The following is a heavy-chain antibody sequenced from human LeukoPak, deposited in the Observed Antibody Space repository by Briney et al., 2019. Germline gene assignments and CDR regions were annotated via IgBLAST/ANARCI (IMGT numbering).Heavy chain of an antibody. CDR3: ARPRYGSGSLDS. V-gene: IGHV4-34*01. D-gene: IGHD3-10*01. Sequence: PSETLSLTCAVYGESFSGHYWTWIRQPPGGGLEWIGEINHSGSTTSNPSLNNRLTVSVDTSKNQFSLKLTSVTAADTAVYYCARPRYGSGSLDSWGQGTLVTVSS. CDR1: GESFSGHY. J-gene: IGHJ4*02. CDR2: INHSGST.